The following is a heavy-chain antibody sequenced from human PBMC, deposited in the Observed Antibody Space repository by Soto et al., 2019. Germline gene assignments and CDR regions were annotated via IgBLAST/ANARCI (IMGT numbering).Heavy chain of an antibody. D-gene: IGHD5-12*01. Sequence: PSETLSLTCAVYGGSFSGYYWSWIRQPPGKGLEWIGEINHSGGTNYNPSLKSRVTISVDTSKNQFSLKLSSVTAADTAVYYCASIVATRKYDYWGQGTLVTVSS. V-gene: IGHV4-34*01. CDR3: ASIVATRKYDY. CDR1: GGSFSGYY. J-gene: IGHJ4*02. CDR2: INHSGGT.